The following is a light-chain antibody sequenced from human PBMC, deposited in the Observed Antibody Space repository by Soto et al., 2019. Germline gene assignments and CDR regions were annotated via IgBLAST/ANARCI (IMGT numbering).Light chain of an antibody. J-gene: IGKJ3*01. CDR2: GAS. Sequence: EIVLTQSPGILSLSPGERATLSCRASQSVINNYLAWYQQKPGQAPRLLIYGASARATGIPDRFSGSGSGTDFTLTISRLEPDDFAVYYCQHYVNSLPQFTSGTGTKVDIK. V-gene: IGKV3-20*01. CDR1: QSVINNY. CDR3: QHYVNSLPQFT.